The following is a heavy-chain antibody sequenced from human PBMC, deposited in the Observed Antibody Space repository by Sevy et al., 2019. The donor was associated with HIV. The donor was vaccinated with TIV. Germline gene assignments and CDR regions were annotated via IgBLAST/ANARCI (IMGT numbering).Heavy chain of an antibody. D-gene: IGHD6-13*01. CDR3: ARGRRMQQLVLYYYYGMDV. CDR2: VNHSGST. J-gene: IGHJ6*02. CDR1: GGSFSGYY. V-gene: IGHV4-34*01. Sequence: SETLSLTCAVYGGSFSGYYWSWIRRPPVKGLEWIGEVNHSGSTNDNPSLKSRVTISVDTSKNQFSLKLSSVTAAETAVYYCARGRRMQQLVLYYYYGMDVWGQGTTVTVSS.